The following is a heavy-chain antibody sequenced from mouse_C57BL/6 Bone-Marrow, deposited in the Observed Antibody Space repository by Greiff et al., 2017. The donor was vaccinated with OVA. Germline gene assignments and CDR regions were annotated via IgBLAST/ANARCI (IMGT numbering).Heavy chain of an antibody. D-gene: IGHD2-12*01. J-gene: IGHJ4*01. Sequence: QVQLKESGPELVKPGASVKISCKASGYSFTIYYIHWVKQRPGQGLEWIGWIYPGRVNTKYNEKLKGKATLTADTSSSTAYMQHSSLPSEDSAVYYSARSNDGGLAMDYGGQGTTVTVTS. CDR3: ARSNDGGLAMDY. CDR2: IYPGRVNT. V-gene: IGHV1-66*01. CDR1: GYSFTIYY.